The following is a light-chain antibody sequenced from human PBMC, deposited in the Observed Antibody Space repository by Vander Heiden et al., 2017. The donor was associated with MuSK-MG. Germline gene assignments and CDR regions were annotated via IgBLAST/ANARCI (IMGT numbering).Light chain of an antibody. CDR2: EVS. V-gene: IGLV2-23*02. J-gene: IGLJ2*01. CDR3: CSYAGSSTR. CDR1: SSDVGSYNL. Sequence: QSALTQPASVSGSPGQSITISCTGTSSDVGSYNLVSWYQQHPGKAPKLMIYEVSKRPSGVSNRFSGSKSGNTASLTISGLQAEDEADYYCCSYAGSSTRFGGGTKLT.